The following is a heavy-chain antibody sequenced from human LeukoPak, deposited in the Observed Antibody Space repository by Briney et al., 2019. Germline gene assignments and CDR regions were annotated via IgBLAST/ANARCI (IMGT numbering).Heavy chain of an antibody. D-gene: IGHD2-15*01. Sequence: SETLSLTCTVSGGSISSSSYYWGWIRQPPGKGLEWIGSIYYSGSTYYNPSLKRRVTISVDTSKNQLSLKLSSVTAADTAVYYCARPSRGAVARSSLNYYYYMDVWGKGTTVTVSS. J-gene: IGHJ6*03. CDR1: GGSISSSSYY. CDR2: IYYSGST. V-gene: IGHV4-39*01. CDR3: ARPSRGAVARSSLNYYYYMDV.